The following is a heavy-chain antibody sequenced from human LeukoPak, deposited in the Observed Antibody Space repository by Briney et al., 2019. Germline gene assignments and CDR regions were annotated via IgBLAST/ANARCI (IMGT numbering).Heavy chain of an antibody. D-gene: IGHD6-6*01. V-gene: IGHV3-23*01. J-gene: IGHJ4*02. CDR3: AKETSSSFDY. CDR1: GFTFSSDA. CDR2: ISNSGGST. Sequence: GSPIRCGAASGFTFSSDARYWVRQAPEKGLEWVSGISNSGGSTYYADSVKGRFTISRDNYKNTLYLQMNSLRAEDTAVYYCAKETSSSFDYWGQGTLVTVSS.